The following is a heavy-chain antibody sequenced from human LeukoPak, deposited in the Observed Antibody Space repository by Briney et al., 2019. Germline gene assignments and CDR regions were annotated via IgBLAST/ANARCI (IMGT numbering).Heavy chain of an antibody. CDR3: ARAIRVPNLIVVVPAANYGMDV. Sequence: GGSLRLSCAASGFTFSSYAMSWFRQAPGKGLEWVSSISSSSSYIYYADSVKGRFTISRDNTKNSLYLQMNSLRAEDTAVYYCARAIRVPNLIVVVPAANYGMDVWGQGTTVTVSS. CDR1: GFTFSSYA. CDR2: ISSSSSYI. V-gene: IGHV3-21*01. J-gene: IGHJ6*02. D-gene: IGHD2-2*01.